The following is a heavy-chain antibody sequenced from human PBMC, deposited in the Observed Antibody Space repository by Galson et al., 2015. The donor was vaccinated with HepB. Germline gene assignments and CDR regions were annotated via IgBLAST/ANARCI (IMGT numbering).Heavy chain of an antibody. CDR2: ISGSGRRT. Sequence: SLRLSCAASGFIFSTYDMCWVRQAPGRGLEWISSISGSGRRTYYPDSVKGRFTNSRDNPKNTLNMEMDSLSAGDTALYYCTKDPRFVVVPYREQWGQGTLVTVSS. V-gene: IGHV3-23*01. J-gene: IGHJ4*02. D-gene: IGHD2-21*01. CDR1: GFIFSTYD. CDR3: TKDPRFVVVPYREQ.